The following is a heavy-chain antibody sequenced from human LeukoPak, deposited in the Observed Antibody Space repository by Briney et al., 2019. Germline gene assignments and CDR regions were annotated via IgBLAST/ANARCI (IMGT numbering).Heavy chain of an antibody. J-gene: IGHJ3*02. V-gene: IGHV3-48*03. CDR3: AKAVYYDSSGYYYPAGAFDI. CDR1: GFTFSTYE. Sequence: GGSLRLSCAASGFTFSTYEINWVRQAPGKGLEWVSYISSSGSTTYYADSVKGRFTISRDNSKNTLYLQMNSLRAEDTAVYYCAKAVYYDSSGYYYPAGAFDIWGQGTMVTVSS. CDR2: ISSSGSTT. D-gene: IGHD3-22*01.